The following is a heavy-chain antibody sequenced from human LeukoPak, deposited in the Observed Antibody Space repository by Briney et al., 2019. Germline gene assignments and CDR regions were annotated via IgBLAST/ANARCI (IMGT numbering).Heavy chain of an antibody. V-gene: IGHV3-74*01. D-gene: IGHD6-13*01. CDR3: AREIAATGVFDY. CDR1: GFTFSSYW. Sequence: GGSLRLSCAASGFTFSSYWMHWVRQAPGKGLVWVSRLNTDGSSTSYADSVKGRFTISRDNSKNTLYLQMNSLRAEDTAVYYCAREIAATGVFDYWGQGTLVTVSS. J-gene: IGHJ4*02. CDR2: LNTDGSST.